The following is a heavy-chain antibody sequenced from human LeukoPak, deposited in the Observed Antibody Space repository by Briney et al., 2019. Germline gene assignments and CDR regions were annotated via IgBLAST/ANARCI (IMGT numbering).Heavy chain of an antibody. V-gene: IGHV4-39*07. CDR1: GGSIYSSESL. D-gene: IGHD6-6*01. CDR3: ARVSLAQSSFAS. J-gene: IGHJ4*02. Sequence: LETLSLTCSVSGGSIYSSESLWGWIRQTPGTGLEWIATISHTGTTYYNPSLRSRVTISIDTSKTQFSLKLNSVTAADTAIYHCARVSLAQSSFASWGQGTLVTVSS. CDR2: ISHTGTT.